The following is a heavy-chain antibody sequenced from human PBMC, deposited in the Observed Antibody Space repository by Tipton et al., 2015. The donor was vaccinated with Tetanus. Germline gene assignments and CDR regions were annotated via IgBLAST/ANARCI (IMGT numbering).Heavy chain of an antibody. Sequence: TLSLTCVVSGGSFSDFCWSWIRQPPGQGLVWIGEINHSGSANKNPSLKSRVTMSVDTSKKDFSVRLGSVTAADTAVYYCARLREIVSRSGWAFDYWGQGILVTVSS. D-gene: IGHD5/OR15-5a*01. CDR2: INHSGSA. CDR1: GGSFSDFC. CDR3: ARLREIVSRSGWAFDY. J-gene: IGHJ4*02. V-gene: IGHV4-34*01.